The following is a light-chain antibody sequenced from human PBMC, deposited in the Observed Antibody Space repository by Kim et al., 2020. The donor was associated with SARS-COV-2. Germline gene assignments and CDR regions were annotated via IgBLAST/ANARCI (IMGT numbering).Light chain of an antibody. Sequence: GQSITISCTRTSSDVGNYNYVSWYQQHPSEAPNLMIYDISKPPSGFSDRFAGYKAGNAASLTISGHQAEDEADYYCSSYTSSGTYVFGTGTKVIVL. J-gene: IGLJ1*01. CDR2: DIS. CDR1: SSDVGNYNY. V-gene: IGLV2-14*03. CDR3: SSYTSSGTYV.